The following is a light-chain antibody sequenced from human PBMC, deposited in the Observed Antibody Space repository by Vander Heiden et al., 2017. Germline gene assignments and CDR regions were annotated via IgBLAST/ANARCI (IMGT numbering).Light chain of an antibody. Sequence: QSVVTQPPSVSAAPGQTVTISCSGSSSNIGNNYVSWYPQFQVTTPKLLISANNKRPSGTPDRFSGSKSGTSATLGITGLQTGDEADYYCSTWDTSLSAVVFGGGTKVTVL. CDR1: SSNIGNNY. CDR3: STWDTSLSAVV. V-gene: IGLV1-51*01. CDR2: ANN. J-gene: IGLJ3*02.